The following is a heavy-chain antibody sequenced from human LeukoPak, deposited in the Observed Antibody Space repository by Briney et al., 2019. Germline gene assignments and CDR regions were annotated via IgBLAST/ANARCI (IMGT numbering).Heavy chain of an antibody. Sequence: GESLKISCKGSGYSFTSYWIGWVRQMPGKGLEWMGIIYPGDSDTRYSPSFQGQVTISADKSISTAYLQWSSLKASDTAMYYCASNPGYCSGGSCEYYFDYWGQGTLVTVSS. J-gene: IGHJ4*02. CDR2: IYPGDSDT. CDR3: ASNPGYCSGGSCEYYFDY. V-gene: IGHV5-51*01. D-gene: IGHD2-15*01. CDR1: GYSFTSYW.